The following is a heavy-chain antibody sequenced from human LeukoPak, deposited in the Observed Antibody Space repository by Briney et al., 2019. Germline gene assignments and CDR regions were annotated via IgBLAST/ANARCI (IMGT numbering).Heavy chain of an antibody. CDR1: GGSFSDYS. J-gene: IGHJ5*02. D-gene: IGHD5-12*01. CDR3: VRSGYDYDWFDP. V-gene: IGHV1-69*08. CDR2: IIAILDTA. Sequence: SVKVSCKASGGSFSDYSISWVRQAPEQGLEWMGRIIAILDTAHYAQKFQGRFTITADKSTATVYMELSSLRSDDTAVYYCVRSGYDYDWFDPWGQGTLVTVSS.